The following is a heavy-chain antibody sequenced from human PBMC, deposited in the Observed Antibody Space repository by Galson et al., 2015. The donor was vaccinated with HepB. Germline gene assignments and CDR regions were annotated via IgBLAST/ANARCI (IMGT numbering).Heavy chain of an antibody. V-gene: IGHV3-21*01. CDR3: AREYYYDSSGNDAFDI. CDR1: GFTFSSYS. J-gene: IGHJ3*02. Sequence: SLRLACAASGFTFSSYSVIWARQSPGQGLEWVSSISSSSSYIYYTDSVKGRFTISRDNAKNSLYLQMHSLRAEDTAVYYCAREYYYDSSGNDAFDIWGQGTMVTVSS. CDR2: ISSSSSYI. D-gene: IGHD3-22*01.